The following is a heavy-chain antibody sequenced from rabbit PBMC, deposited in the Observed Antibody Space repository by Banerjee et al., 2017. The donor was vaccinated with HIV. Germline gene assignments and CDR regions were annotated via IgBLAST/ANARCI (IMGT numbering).Heavy chain of an antibody. V-gene: IGHV1S45*01. CDR1: GFSFSSSYW. J-gene: IGHJ4*01. CDR2: IYPDYGST. CDR3: ARDLAGVIGWNFNL. Sequence: SGFSFSSSYWICWVRQAPGKGLEWIAYIYPDYGSTDYASWVNGRFTISLDNAQNTVFLQMTSLTAADTATYFCARDLAGVIGWNFNLWGQGTLVTVS. D-gene: IGHD4-1*01.